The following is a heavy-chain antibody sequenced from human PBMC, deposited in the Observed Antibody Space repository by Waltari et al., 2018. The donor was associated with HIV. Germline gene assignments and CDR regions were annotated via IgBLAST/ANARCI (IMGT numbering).Heavy chain of an antibody. V-gene: IGHV3-30-3*02. CDR1: GLTFNTYA. Sequence: QVQLVESGGGVVPPGRSLRLSCAASGLTFNTYAMHGVRQAPGKGLEWVADVSYDGSDKHYADSVKGRFTISRDNAKNTVYLQLSSLRAEDTAAYYCAKDVRYWDGLFYVGHDAFDVWGQGTMVTVSS. CDR3: AKDVRYWDGLFYVGHDAFDV. CDR2: VSYDGSDK. D-gene: IGHD3-3*01. J-gene: IGHJ3*01.